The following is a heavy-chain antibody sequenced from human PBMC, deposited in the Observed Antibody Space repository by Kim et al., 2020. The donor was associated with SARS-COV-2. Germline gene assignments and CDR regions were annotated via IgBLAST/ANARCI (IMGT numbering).Heavy chain of an antibody. CDR3: ARDYGGNNWFDP. J-gene: IGHJ5*02. Sequence: YNPPLKSRVTMSVDTSKNPFSLNLTSVTAADTAVYYCARDYGGNNWFDPWGQGTLVTVSS. V-gene: IGHV4-31*02. D-gene: IGHD4-17*01.